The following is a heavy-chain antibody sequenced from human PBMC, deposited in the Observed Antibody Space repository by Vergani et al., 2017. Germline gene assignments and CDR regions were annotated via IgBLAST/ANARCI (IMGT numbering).Heavy chain of an antibody. J-gene: IGHJ6*02. V-gene: IGHV3-30*03. Sequence: QVQLVESGGGVVQPGRSLRLSCAASGFTFSSYGMHWVRQAPGKGLEWVAVISYDGSNKYYADSVKGRFTISRDNSKNTLYLQMNSLRAEDTAVYYCATGDPLAVAVALTNYYYYYGMDVWGQGTTVTVSS. D-gene: IGHD6-19*01. CDR1: GFTFSSYG. CDR2: ISYDGSNK. CDR3: ATGDPLAVAVALTNYYYYYGMDV.